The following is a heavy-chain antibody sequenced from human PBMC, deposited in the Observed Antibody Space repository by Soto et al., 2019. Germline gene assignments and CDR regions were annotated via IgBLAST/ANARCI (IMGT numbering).Heavy chain of an antibody. CDR3: ARGLRRKDTVTTDYYYYYMDV. J-gene: IGHJ6*03. CDR2: ISSNGGST. Sequence: EVQLVESGGGLVQPGGSLRLSCAASGFTFSSYAMHWVRQAPGKGLEYVSAISSNGGSTYYANSVKGRFTISRDNSKNTLYLQMGSLRVEDMAVYYCARGLRRKDTVTTDYYYYYMDVWGKGPTVTVSS. V-gene: IGHV3-64*01. CDR1: GFTFSSYA. D-gene: IGHD4-4*01.